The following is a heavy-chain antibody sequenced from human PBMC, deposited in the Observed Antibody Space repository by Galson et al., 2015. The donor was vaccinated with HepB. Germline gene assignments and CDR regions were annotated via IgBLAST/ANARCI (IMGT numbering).Heavy chain of an antibody. V-gene: IGHV1-18*01. D-gene: IGHD5-24*01. J-gene: IGHJ3*02. CDR1: GYTFTSYG. Sequence: SVKVSCKASGYTFTSYGISWVRQAPGQGLEWMGWISAYNGNANYAQKLQGRVTMTTDTSTSTAHMELRSLRSDDTAVYYCARQKGVEMATIYGEDDAFDIRGQGTMVTVSS. CDR3: ARQKGVEMATIYGEDDAFDI. CDR2: ISAYNGNA.